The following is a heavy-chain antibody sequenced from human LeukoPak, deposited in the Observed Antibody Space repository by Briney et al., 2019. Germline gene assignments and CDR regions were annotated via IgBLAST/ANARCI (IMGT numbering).Heavy chain of an antibody. D-gene: IGHD3-22*01. CDR3: ARLAAITMIVVAPFDY. Sequence: HGESLKISCKGSGYNFTTYWIVWVRQMPGKGLEWMGIIYPGDSDTRYSPSFQGQVTISADKSISTAYLQWSSLKASDTAMYYCARLAAITMIVVAPFDYWGQGTLVTVSS. J-gene: IGHJ4*02. CDR1: GYNFTTYW. V-gene: IGHV5-51*01. CDR2: IYPGDSDT.